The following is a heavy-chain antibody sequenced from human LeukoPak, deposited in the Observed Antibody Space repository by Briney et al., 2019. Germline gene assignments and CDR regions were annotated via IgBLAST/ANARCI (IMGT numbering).Heavy chain of an antibody. CDR3: ARGEWLQSQGYFDY. CDR1: GYTFTGYY. D-gene: IGHD5-24*01. Sequence: PGGSVTVSCKASGYTFTGYYMHWVRQAPGQGVEWMGWINPNSGGTNYAQKLQGRVTMTRDTSISTAYMELSRLRSDDTAVYYCARGEWLQSQGYFDYWGQGTLVTVSS. J-gene: IGHJ4*02. V-gene: IGHV1-2*02. CDR2: INPNSGGT.